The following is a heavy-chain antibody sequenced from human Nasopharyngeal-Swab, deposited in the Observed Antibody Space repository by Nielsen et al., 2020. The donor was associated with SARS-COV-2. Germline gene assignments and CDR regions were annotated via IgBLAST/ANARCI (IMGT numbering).Heavy chain of an antibody. CDR3: AKVAITMIVAPNGGFDY. J-gene: IGHJ4*02. Sequence: GESLKISCAASGFTFSSYAMSWVRQAPGKGLEWVSAISGSGGSTYYADSVKGRFTISRDNSKNTLYLQMNSLRAEDTAVYYCAKVAITMIVAPNGGFDYWGQGTLVTVSS. V-gene: IGHV3-23*01. CDR2: ISGSGGST. CDR1: GFTFSSYA. D-gene: IGHD3-22*01.